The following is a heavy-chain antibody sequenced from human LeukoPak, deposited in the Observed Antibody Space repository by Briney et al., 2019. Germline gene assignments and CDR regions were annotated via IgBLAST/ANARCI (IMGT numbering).Heavy chain of an antibody. CDR2: IIPTFGTA. D-gene: IGHD3-22*01. CDR1: GYTFTGYY. CDR3: ARGYYDSSGLSSSAFDI. J-gene: IGHJ3*02. Sequence: GASVKVSCKASGYTFTGYYMHWVRQAPGQGLEWMGGIIPTFGTANYAQKFQGRVTITTDESTSTAYMELSSLRSEDTAVYYCARGYYDSSGLSSSAFDIWGQGTMVTVSS. V-gene: IGHV1-69*05.